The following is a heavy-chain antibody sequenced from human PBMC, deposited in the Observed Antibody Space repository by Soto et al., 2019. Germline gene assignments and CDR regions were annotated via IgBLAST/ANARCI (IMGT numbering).Heavy chain of an antibody. D-gene: IGHD3-22*01. Sequence: ASVKVSCKASGYTFTSYDINWVRQATGQGLEWMGWMNPNSGNTGYAQKFQGRVTMTRNTSISTAYMELSSLGSEDTAVYYCARDDYCDSSGYPIWGQCTLVTVSS. V-gene: IGHV1-8*01. CDR2: MNPNSGNT. CDR3: ARDDYCDSSGYPI. J-gene: IGHJ4*01. CDR1: GYTFTSYD.